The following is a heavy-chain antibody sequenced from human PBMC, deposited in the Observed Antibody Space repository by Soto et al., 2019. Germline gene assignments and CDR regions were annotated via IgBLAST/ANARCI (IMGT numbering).Heavy chain of an antibody. J-gene: IGHJ6*02. CDR1: GGTFSSYT. CDR2: IIPILGIT. Sequence: QVQLVQSGAEVKKPESSVKVSCKASGGTFSSYTMSWVRQAPGQGLEWMGRIIPILGITNYAQKFQGRVTITADKSTSTAYMELSSLRSEDTAVYYCAIAVAGTHGMDVWGQGTTVTVSS. V-gene: IGHV1-69*02. D-gene: IGHD6-19*01. CDR3: AIAVAGTHGMDV.